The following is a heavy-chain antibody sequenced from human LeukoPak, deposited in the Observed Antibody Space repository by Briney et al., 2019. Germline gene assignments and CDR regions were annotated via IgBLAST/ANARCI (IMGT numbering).Heavy chain of an antibody. J-gene: IGHJ4*02. CDR2: INWNGAKT. CDR1: GFTFYDYD. D-gene: IGHD4-17*01. V-gene: IGHV3-20*04. Sequence: GGSLRLSCAASGFTFYDYDMSWVRQGPGKGLEWVSGINWNGAKTDYADSVKGRFTISRDNAKNSLYLQMNSLRAEDTAVYYCARDLYGDGGYWGQGTLVTVSS. CDR3: ARDLYGDGGY.